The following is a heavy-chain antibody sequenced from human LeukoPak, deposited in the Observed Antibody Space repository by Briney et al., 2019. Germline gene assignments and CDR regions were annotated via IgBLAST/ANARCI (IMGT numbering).Heavy chain of an antibody. Sequence: PSETLSLTCTVSGGSISDYYWSWIRQPPGKGLEWIGWILGSGDFNYNTSLKSRLSISVDTSNNQFSLKLTSATAADTAVYYCAREKDTGSNHAKIRYDIWGQGTMVTVSS. D-gene: IGHD1-26*01. CDR2: ILGSGDF. CDR1: GGSISDYY. CDR3: AREKDTGSNHAKIRYDI. V-gene: IGHV4-59*01. J-gene: IGHJ3*02.